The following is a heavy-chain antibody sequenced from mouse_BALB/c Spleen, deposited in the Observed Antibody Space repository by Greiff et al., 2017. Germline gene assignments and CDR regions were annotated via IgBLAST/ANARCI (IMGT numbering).Heavy chain of an antibody. J-gene: IGHJ2*01. CDR1: GFAFSSYD. V-gene: IGHV5-12-1*01. CDR2: ISSGGGST. Sequence: EVKLQESGGGLVKPGGSLKLSCAASGFAFSSYDMSWVRQTPEKRLEWVAYISSGGGSTYYPDTVKGRFTISRDNAKNTLYLQMSSLKSEDTAMYYCARQRWLPYFDYWGQGTTLTVSS. CDR3: ARQRWLPYFDY. D-gene: IGHD2-2*01.